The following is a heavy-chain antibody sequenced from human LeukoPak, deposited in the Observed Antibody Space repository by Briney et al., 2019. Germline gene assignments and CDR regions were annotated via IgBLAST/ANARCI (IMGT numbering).Heavy chain of an antibody. J-gene: IGHJ4*02. V-gene: IGHV3-23*01. CDR2: ISGSASGH. CDR3: ANHRSAFEF. CDR1: GLTFSTFG. D-gene: IGHD3-10*01. Sequence: GGSLRLSCAASGLTFSTFGMSWIRQSPGKGLEWVSAISGSASGHIPNYADSVKGRFTISRDKYKNTLYLQMNSLRVEDTAVYYCANHRSAFEFWGQGTLVTVSS.